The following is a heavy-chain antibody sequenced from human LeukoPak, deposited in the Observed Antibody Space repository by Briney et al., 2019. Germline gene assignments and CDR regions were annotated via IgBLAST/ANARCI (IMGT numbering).Heavy chain of an antibody. Sequence: GGSLRLSCAASGFTFSSYAMHWVRQAPGRGLEWMAVISYDGSDRYYADSVKGRFPISRDNSKSTLFLQMNSLRVEDTAVYYCARDPSPTVRYYFDYWGQGTLVAVSS. CDR3: ARDPSPTVRYYFDY. J-gene: IGHJ4*02. D-gene: IGHD4-11*01. CDR1: GFTFSSYA. V-gene: IGHV3-30*04. CDR2: ISYDGSDR.